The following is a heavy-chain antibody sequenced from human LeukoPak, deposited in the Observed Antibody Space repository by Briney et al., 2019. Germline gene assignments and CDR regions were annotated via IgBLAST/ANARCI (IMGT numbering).Heavy chain of an antibody. V-gene: IGHV3-30*18. D-gene: IGHD6-13*01. J-gene: IGHJ4*02. CDR3: AKLSGIAAAGSYYFDY. CDR2: ISYDGSNK. CDR1: GFTFSSYG. Sequence: GGSLRLSCAASGFTFSSYGMHWVRQAPGKGLEWVAVISYDGSNKYYADSVKGRFTISRDNSKNTLYLQMNSLRAEDTAVYYCAKLSGIAAAGSYYFDYWGQGTLVTVSS.